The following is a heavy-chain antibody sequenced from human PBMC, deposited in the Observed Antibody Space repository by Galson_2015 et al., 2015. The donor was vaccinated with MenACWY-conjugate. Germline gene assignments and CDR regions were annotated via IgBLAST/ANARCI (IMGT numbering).Heavy chain of an antibody. D-gene: IGHD2-15*01. CDR1: GFTFSSYD. J-gene: IGHJ4*02. V-gene: IGHV3-30*18. Sequence: SLRLSCAASGFTFSSYDMHWVRQAPGKGLEWVTFISYDGNNQYYADSVKGRFAISRDNSKNTLYLQMNSLRAEDTAVYYCAKEYCSGGTCYWGQGTLVIVSS. CDR2: ISYDGNNQ. CDR3: AKEYCSGGTCY.